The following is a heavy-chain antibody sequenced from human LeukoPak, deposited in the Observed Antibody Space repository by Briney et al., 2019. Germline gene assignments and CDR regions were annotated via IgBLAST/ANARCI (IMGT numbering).Heavy chain of an antibody. Sequence: PSETLSLTCTLSGGSISTYYWSWIRQPPGKGLEWIGYIYHSGSTNYNPSLKSRVTISVDTSKDQFSLKLSSVTAADTAVYYCARGGGYASPIGYWGQGALVTVSS. CDR3: ARGGGYASPIGY. V-gene: IGHV4-59*01. CDR2: IYHSGST. CDR1: GGSISTYY. D-gene: IGHD5-12*01. J-gene: IGHJ4*02.